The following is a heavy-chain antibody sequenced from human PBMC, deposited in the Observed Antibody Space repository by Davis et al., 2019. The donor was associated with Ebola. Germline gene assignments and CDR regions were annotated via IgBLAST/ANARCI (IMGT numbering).Heavy chain of an antibody. Sequence: AASVKVSCKASGYTFTGYYMHWVRQAPGQGLEWMGRIIPILGIANYAQKFQGRVTITADKSTSTAYMELRSLRSDDTAVYYCARDTYTMVRPPDYWGQGTLVTVSS. CDR1: GYTFTGYY. CDR3: ARDTYTMVRPPDY. D-gene: IGHD3-10*01. CDR2: IIPILGIA. J-gene: IGHJ4*02. V-gene: IGHV1-69*04.